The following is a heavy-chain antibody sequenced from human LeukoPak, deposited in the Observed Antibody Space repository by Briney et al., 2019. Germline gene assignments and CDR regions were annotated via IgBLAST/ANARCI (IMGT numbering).Heavy chain of an antibody. CDR1: GFTFSSYG. D-gene: IGHD2-15*01. CDR3: AKGPPEYCSGGSCHSGRNWIDP. Sequence: GGSLRLSCGASGFTFSSYGMHWVRQAPGKGLEWVAFIRYDGGNKYYADSVKGRFTISRDNSKNTLYLQMNSLRAEDTAVYYCAKGPPEYCSGGSCHSGRNWIDPWGQGTLVTVSS. CDR2: IRYDGGNK. J-gene: IGHJ5*02. V-gene: IGHV3-30*02.